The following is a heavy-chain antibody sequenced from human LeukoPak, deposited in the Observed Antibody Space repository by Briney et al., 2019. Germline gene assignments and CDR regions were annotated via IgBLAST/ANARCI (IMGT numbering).Heavy chain of an antibody. CDR3: ATRTPPFGSGSSPFDY. J-gene: IGHJ4*02. V-gene: IGHV4-4*02. Sequence: SETLSLTCAVSGGSISSSKWWSWVRQPPGKGLEWIGEIYHSGSTNYDPSLKSRVTISVDKPKNQFSLELTSVTAADTAVYYCATRTPPFGSGSSPFDYWGQGTLVTVSS. CDR1: GGSISSSKW. D-gene: IGHD3-10*01. CDR2: IYHSGST.